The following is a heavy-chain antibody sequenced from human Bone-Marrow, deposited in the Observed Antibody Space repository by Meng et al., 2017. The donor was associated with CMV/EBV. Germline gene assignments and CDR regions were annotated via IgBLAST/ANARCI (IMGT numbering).Heavy chain of an antibody. CDR3: ARGSVVTPFDY. Sequence: CAASGFTFSGYAMTWVRQAPGKGLEWVAALSGGGYSTYYAVSVKGRFTISRDNSKDTLYLQMNSLTAADTAVYYCARGSVVTPFDYWGQGTLVTVSS. CDR1: GFTFSGYA. CDR2: LSGGGYST. D-gene: IGHD4-23*01. J-gene: IGHJ4*02. V-gene: IGHV3-23*01.